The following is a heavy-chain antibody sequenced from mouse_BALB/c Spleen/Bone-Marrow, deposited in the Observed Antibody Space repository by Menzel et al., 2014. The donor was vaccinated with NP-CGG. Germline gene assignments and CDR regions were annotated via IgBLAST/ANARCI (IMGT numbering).Heavy chain of an antibody. CDR3: ARLGYYGGFAY. CDR2: INPDSSTI. V-gene: IGHV4-1*02. D-gene: IGHD2-3*01. J-gene: IGHJ3*01. CDR1: GFDFSGFW. Sequence: EVQLQQSGGGLVQPGGSLKLSCAASGFDFSGFWMGWVRQAPGKGLEWIGEINPDSSTINYTPSLKDRFIISRDNAKNTLNLQMSKVRSEDTALYYCARLGYYGGFAYWGQGTLVTVSA.